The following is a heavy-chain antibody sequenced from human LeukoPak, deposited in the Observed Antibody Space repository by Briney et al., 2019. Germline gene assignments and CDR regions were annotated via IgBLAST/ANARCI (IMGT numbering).Heavy chain of an antibody. CDR3: AREVVRGVIIFDY. CDR1: GFTFSSYS. J-gene: IGHJ4*02. D-gene: IGHD3-10*01. V-gene: IGHV3-21*01. CDR2: ISSSSSYI. Sequence: PGGSLRLSCAASGFTFSSYSMNWVRQAPGKGLEWVSSISSSSSYIYYADSVKGRFTISRDNAKNSLYLQMNSLRAEDTAVYYCAREVVRGVIIFDYWGQGTLVTVSS.